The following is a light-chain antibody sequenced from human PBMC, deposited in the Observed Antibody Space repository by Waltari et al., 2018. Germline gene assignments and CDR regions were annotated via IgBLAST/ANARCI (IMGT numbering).Light chain of an antibody. V-gene: IGKV3-20*01. J-gene: IGKJ5*01. Sequence: EIVLTQSPGTLSLYPGERATLSCRASQSLSSSYLAWYQQKPGQAPRLLIYGTSSRATGIPDRFSGSGSGTDFTLTISRLEPEDFAVYFCQQYGRLITFGQGTRLEIK. CDR3: QQYGRLIT. CDR2: GTS. CDR1: QSLSSSY.